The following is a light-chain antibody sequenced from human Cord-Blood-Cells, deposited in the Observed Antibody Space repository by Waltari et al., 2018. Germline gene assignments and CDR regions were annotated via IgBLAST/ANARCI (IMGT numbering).Light chain of an antibody. V-gene: IGLV2-14*01. J-gene: IGLJ1*01. CDR3: SSYTSSSTLYV. CDR1: SSDVRGYNH. CDR2: EVS. Sequence: QSPLTQPASVSGSPGQSIPISSTRTSSDVRGYNHVSLYQQHPGTAPKLMIYEVSNRPSGVSNRFSGSKSGNAASLTVSGLQAEDEADYYCSSYTSSSTLYVVGTGTKVTVL.